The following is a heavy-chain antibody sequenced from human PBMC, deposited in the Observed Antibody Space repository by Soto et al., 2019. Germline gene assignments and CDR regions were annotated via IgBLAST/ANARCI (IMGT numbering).Heavy chain of an antibody. Sequence: QGQLVQSGAEVKKPGSSVKVYCKASGGTFSSYTISWVRQAPGQGLEWMGRIIPILGIANYAQKFQGRVTITADKSTSTAYMELRSLRAEDTAVYYCAMEYCSSSSCYRDYWGQGTLVTVSS. CDR2: IIPILGIA. V-gene: IGHV1-69*02. D-gene: IGHD2-2*02. J-gene: IGHJ4*02. CDR1: GGTFSSYT. CDR3: AMEYCSSSSCYRDY.